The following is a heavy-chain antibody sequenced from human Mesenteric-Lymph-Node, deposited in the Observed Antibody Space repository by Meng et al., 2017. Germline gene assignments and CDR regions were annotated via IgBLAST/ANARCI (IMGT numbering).Heavy chain of an antibody. D-gene: IGHD5-24*01. CDR2: IYASGST. J-gene: IGHJ4*02. CDR3: ASQVEMASIFDN. Sequence: QVQLQESGPGLVKPSQTLSLTCTVSGASISRGGYYWSWIRQPPGKGLEWIGNIYASGSTYYNPSLQSRVTISVDTSKNQFSLNLYSVTAADTAVYYCASQVEMASIFDNWGQGTLVTVSS. CDR1: GASISRGGYY. V-gene: IGHV4-30-4*01.